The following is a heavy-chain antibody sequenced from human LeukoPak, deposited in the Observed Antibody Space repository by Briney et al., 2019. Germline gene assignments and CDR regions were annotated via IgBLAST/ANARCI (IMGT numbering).Heavy chain of an antibody. CDR3: ARVGGGDTEGEYYFDY. V-gene: IGHV4-4*07. CDR2: IYTSGST. D-gene: IGHD3-16*01. CDR1: GGSISSYY. J-gene: IGHJ4*02. Sequence: PSETLSLTCTVSGGSISSYYWSWIRQPAGKGLEWIGRIYTSGSTNYNPSLKSRVTMSVDTSKNQFYMKLSLVAAADKAVYYCARVGGGDTEGEYYFDYWGKGTLVTVSS.